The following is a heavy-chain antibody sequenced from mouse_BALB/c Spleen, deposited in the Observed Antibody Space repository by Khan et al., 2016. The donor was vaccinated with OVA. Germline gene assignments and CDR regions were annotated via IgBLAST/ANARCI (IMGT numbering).Heavy chain of an antibody. D-gene: IGHD2-4*01. J-gene: IGHJ3*01. V-gene: IGHV2-2*02. CDR2: IWSGGST. CDR3: ARNYDYDEGLAY. CDR1: GFSLTYYG. Sequence: VQLKQSGPGLVQPSQSLSITCTVSGFSLTYYGVHWVRQSPGKGLEWLGVIWSGGSTDYNAALISSLNISKDNSKSQAFFKMNSLQVNDTAIDYCARNYDYDEGLAYWGQVTLVTVSA.